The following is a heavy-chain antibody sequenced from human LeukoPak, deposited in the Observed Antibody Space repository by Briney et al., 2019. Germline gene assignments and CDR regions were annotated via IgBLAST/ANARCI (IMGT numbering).Heavy chain of an antibody. CDR1: GGSITSYY. V-gene: IGHV4-4*07. CDR3: AREAIVVVPAAIDPLFDY. CDR2: IYTSGST. Sequence: PSETLSLTCAVSGGSITSYYWSWIRQPAGKGLEWIGRIYTSGSTNYNPSLKSRVTMSVDTSKNQFSLKLSSVTAADTAVYYCAREAIVVVPAAIDPLFDYWGQGTLVTVSS. D-gene: IGHD2-2*02. J-gene: IGHJ4*02.